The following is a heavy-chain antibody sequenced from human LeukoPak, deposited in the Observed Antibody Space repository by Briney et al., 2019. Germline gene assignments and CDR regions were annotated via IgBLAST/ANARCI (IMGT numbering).Heavy chain of an antibody. CDR1: GGSFSGYY. J-gene: IGHJ4*02. CDR3: ATLSGSIAAAGY. CDR2: INHSEST. D-gene: IGHD6-13*01. Sequence: PSETLSLTCAVYGGSFSGYYWSWIRQPPGKGLEWIGEINHSESTNYNPSLKSRVTISVDTSKNQFSLKLSSVTAADTAVYYCATLSGSIAAAGYWGQGTLVTVSS. V-gene: IGHV4-34*01.